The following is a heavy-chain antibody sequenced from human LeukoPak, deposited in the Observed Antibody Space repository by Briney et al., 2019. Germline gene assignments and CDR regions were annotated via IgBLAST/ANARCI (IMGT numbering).Heavy chain of an antibody. V-gene: IGHV4-59*01. CDR3: ARERAEYYYDSSGYSEAFDI. CDR2: IYYSGST. CDR1: GGSISSYY. J-gene: IGHJ3*02. Sequence: PSETLSLTCTVSGGSISSYYWSWIRQPPGKGLEWIGYIYYSGSTNYNPSLTSRVTISVDTSKNQFSLKLSSVTAADTAVYYCARERAEYYYDSSGYSEAFDIWGQGTMVTVSS. D-gene: IGHD3-22*01.